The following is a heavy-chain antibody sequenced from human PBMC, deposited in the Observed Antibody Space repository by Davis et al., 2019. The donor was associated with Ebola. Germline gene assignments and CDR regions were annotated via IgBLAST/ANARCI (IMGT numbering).Heavy chain of an antibody. CDR2: IIPIFGTA. CDR1: GGTFSSYA. V-gene: IGHV1-69*06. Sequence: AASVKVSCKASGGTFSSYAISWVRQAPGQGLEWMGGIIPIFGTANYAQKFQGRVTITADKSTSTAYMELSSLRSEDTAVYYCARAIVVVVAANYYYYGMDVWGQGTTVTVSS. D-gene: IGHD2-15*01. J-gene: IGHJ6*02. CDR3: ARAIVVVVAANYYYYGMDV.